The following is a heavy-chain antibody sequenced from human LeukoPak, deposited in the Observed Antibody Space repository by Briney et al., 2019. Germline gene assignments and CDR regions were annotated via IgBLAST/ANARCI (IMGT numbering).Heavy chain of an antibody. Sequence: ASVRVSCKASGYTFTGYYMHWVRQAPGQGLEWMGWINPNSGGTNYAQKFQGRVTMTRDTSISTAYMELSRLRSDDTAVYYCARLANYQEAYGDYDRPYWFDPWGQGTLVTVSS. V-gene: IGHV1-2*02. CDR1: GYTFTGYY. CDR3: ARLANYQEAYGDYDRPYWFDP. D-gene: IGHD4-17*01. CDR2: INPNSGGT. J-gene: IGHJ5*02.